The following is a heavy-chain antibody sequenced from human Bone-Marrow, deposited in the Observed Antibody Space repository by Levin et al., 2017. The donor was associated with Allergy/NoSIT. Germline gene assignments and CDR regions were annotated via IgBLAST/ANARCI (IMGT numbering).Heavy chain of an antibody. Sequence: PGGSLRLSCVASGMTFKNTWMSWVRQAPGKGLEWIGRIKSETEGATTDYIAPVKGRFTISRDDSKSSLFLEMNSLIVEDSAVYYCATDRPLGTIDHWGQGTLVTVSS. CDR1: GMTFKNTW. D-gene: IGHD3-16*01. CDR3: ATDRPLGTIDH. V-gene: IGHV3-15*01. J-gene: IGHJ4*02. CDR2: IKSETEGATT.